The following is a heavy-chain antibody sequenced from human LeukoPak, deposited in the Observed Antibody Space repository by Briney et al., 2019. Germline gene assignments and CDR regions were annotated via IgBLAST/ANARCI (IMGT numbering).Heavy chain of an antibody. V-gene: IGHV3-48*02. J-gene: IGHJ6*02. Sequence: GGSLRLSCAASGFTFSSYSMNWVRQAPGKGLEWVSYISSSSSTIYYADSVKGRFTISRDNAKNSLYLQMNSLRDEDTAVYYCARDRVVVTATPRYYYGKDVWGQGTTVTVSS. CDR1: GFTFSSYS. CDR2: ISSSSSTI. CDR3: ARDRVVVTATPRYYYGKDV. D-gene: IGHD2-21*02.